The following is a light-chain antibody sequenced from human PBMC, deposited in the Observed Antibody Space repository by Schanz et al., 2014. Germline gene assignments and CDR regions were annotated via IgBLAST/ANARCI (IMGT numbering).Light chain of an antibody. CDR1: QKIADY. CDR2: GAS. J-gene: IGKJ1*01. Sequence: DIQMTQSPSSLSASVGDRVTITCRASQKIADYLSWFQQRPGKAPKLLISGASRLQSGVPSTFIGSGSGTDFTLTISSLQPDDFATYYCQQYNSYSPWTFGQGTKVEIK. V-gene: IGKV1-16*01. CDR3: QQYNSYSPWT.